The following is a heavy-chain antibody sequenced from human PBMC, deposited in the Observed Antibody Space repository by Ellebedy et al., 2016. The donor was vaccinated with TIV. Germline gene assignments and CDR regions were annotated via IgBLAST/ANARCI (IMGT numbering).Heavy chain of an antibody. Sequence: MPSETLSLTCTVSGGSISSYYWSWIRQPAGTGLEWIGRIYTSGSTNYNPSLKSRVTMSVDTSKNQFSLKLSSVTAADTAVYYCARLLLWFGEFGAFDIWGQGTMVTVSS. CDR3: ARLLLWFGEFGAFDI. J-gene: IGHJ3*02. V-gene: IGHV4-4*07. D-gene: IGHD3-10*01. CDR2: IYTSGST. CDR1: GGSISSYY.